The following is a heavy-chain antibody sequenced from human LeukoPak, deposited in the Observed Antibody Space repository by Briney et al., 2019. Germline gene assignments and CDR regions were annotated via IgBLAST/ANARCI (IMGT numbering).Heavy chain of an antibody. Sequence: GGSLRLPCAASGFTFSYYAMGWVRQAPGKGLEWVSITSDSIDTTYYADSVKGRFTISRDNSKNTLYLQMNSLRAEDTAIYYCAKASSGSTSVAVYFDNWGQGTLVVVSS. D-gene: IGHD1-26*01. CDR2: TSDSIDTT. CDR3: AKASSGSTSVAVYFDN. J-gene: IGHJ4*02. V-gene: IGHV3-23*01. CDR1: GFTFSYYA.